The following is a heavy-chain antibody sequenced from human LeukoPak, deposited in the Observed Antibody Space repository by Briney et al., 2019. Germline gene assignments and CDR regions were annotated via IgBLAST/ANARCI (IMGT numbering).Heavy chain of an antibody. J-gene: IGHJ3*02. Sequence: GGSLRLSCAVSGFTFSSHHMNWVRQAPGKGLEWVSGIRGSGGSTFYADSVRGRFTISRDNSKNTLNLLMNSLRAEDTAVYYCANSQLVGATYALDIWGQGTVVTVSS. V-gene: IGHV3-23*01. CDR1: GFTFSSHH. CDR2: IRGSGGST. CDR3: ANSQLVGATYALDI. D-gene: IGHD1-26*01.